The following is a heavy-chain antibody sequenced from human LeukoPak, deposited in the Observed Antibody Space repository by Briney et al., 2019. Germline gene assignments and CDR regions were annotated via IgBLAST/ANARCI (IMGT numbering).Heavy chain of an antibody. CDR1: GFPLSSYS. D-gene: IGHD2-15*01. CDR2: ISSSCSAI. J-gene: IGHJ4*02. V-gene: IGHV3-48*01. Sequence: TGGSLRLSCAASGFPLSSYSINWVRQAPGKGLEWVSYISSSCSAIYYVDSVKGRFTVSRDNAKNSLFLQMNSPRAEDTAVYYCVRVKGSYFDYWGQGALVTVSS. CDR3: VRVKGSYFDY.